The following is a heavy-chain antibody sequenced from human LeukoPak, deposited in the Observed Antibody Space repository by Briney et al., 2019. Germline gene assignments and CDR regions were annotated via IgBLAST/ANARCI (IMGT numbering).Heavy chain of an antibody. D-gene: IGHD3-10*01. CDR2: VIPIFGAA. J-gene: IGHJ4*02. CDR1: GGTFNSYA. V-gene: IGHV1-69*13. CDR3: ARDRGYYYGSGSKYYFDY. Sequence: SVNVSFKASGGTFNSYAISWVRQAPGQGLEWMGGVIPIFGAANYAQKFQGRVTITADEATSTAYMELSSLRSEDTAVYYCARDRGYYYGSGSKYYFDYWGQGTLVTVPS.